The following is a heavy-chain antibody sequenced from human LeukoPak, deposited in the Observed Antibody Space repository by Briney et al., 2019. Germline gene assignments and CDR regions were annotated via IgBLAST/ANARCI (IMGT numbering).Heavy chain of an antibody. D-gene: IGHD3-10*01. Sequence: ASVKVSCKVSGYTLTELSMHWVRQAPGKGLEWMGSFDPEDGETIHAQKFQARLTMTADTSIDTAYMELSSLGSEDTAVYYCATGYGQLFDYWGQGTLVTVSS. V-gene: IGHV1-24*01. J-gene: IGHJ4*02. CDR3: ATGYGQLFDY. CDR2: FDPEDGET. CDR1: GYTLTELS.